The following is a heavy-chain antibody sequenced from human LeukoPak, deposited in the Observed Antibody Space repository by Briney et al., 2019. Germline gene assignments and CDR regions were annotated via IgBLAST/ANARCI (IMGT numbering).Heavy chain of an antibody. CDR1: GFTFTSYA. CDR2: ISGSGGST. CDR3: AKSFCSSTSCYWITMSFDY. D-gene: IGHD2-2*01. Sequence: GGSLRLSCAASGFTFTSYAMNWVRQAPGKGLEWVSGISGSGGSTYYADSVKGRLIISRDNSKDTLYLQMSSLRAEDTAVYYRAKSFCSSTSCYWITMSFDYWGQGTLVTVSS. J-gene: IGHJ4*02. V-gene: IGHV3-23*01.